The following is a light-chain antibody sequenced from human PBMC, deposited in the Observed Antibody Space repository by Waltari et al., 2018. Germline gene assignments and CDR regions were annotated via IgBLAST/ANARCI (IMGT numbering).Light chain of an antibody. CDR3: QKYGTLPAT. V-gene: IGKV3-20*01. CDR1: QSVSRY. Sequence: EIVLTQSPGTLSLSPGERATLSCRASQSVSRYLAWYQQKPGQAPRLLIYDASIRASGIPDRFSGSGSGTDFSLTISRLEPEDFAVYYCQKYGTLPATFGQGTNVQMK. J-gene: IGKJ1*01. CDR2: DAS.